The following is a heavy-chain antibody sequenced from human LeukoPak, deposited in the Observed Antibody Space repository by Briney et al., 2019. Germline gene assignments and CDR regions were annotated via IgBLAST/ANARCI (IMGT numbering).Heavy chain of an antibody. V-gene: IGHV4-38-2*02. CDR2: IHHSGST. CDR3: ARRGNWGLFVY. J-gene: IGHJ4*02. Sequence: PSETLSLTCTVSGYSVSGAYYRGWIRQPPGKGLEWIGNIHHSGSTDYNPSLKSRVTISVDTSKNQFSLKLSSVAATDTAVYYCARRGNWGLFVYWGQGTLVTVSS. CDR1: GYSVSGAYY. D-gene: IGHD7-27*01.